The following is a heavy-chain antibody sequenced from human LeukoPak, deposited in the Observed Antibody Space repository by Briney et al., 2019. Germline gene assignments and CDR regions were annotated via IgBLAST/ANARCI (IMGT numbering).Heavy chain of an antibody. J-gene: IGHJ4*02. Sequence: GGSLRLSCTASGFTFSGYWMSWVRQAPGKGLEWVANINEEGSEKYYVDSVKGRFTISRDNAKSSLYLQMNSLRAEDTAVYYCARAKLNLDCWGQGTLVTVSS. V-gene: IGHV3-7*01. D-gene: IGHD1-14*01. CDR1: GFTFSGYW. CDR2: INEEGSEK. CDR3: ARAKLNLDC.